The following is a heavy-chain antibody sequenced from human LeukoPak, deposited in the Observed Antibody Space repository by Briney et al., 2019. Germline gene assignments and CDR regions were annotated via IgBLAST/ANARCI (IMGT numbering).Heavy chain of an antibody. CDR2: VSCNAGRT. Sequence: PGGSLRLSCAASGFAFSSFAITWVRQAPGKGLEWVSTVSCNAGRTYYADFVKGRFTISGDNSKSTLHLQMNSLRAEDTAVYYCAKAVRYCDSSSNHLYFDYWGQGTLVTVSS. V-gene: IGHV3-23*01. CDR1: GFAFSSFA. D-gene: IGHD2/OR15-2a*01. CDR3: AKAVRYCDSSSNHLYFDY. J-gene: IGHJ4*02.